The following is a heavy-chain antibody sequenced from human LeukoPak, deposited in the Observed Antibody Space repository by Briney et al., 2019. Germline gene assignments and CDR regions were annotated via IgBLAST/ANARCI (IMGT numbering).Heavy chain of an antibody. CDR3: ARSMRRLLSSSWQIDY. J-gene: IGHJ4*02. V-gene: IGHV3-21*01. D-gene: IGHD6-13*01. Sequence: PSGTLSLTCAVSGGSISSSNWWSWVRQAPGKGLEWVSSISSSSSYIYYADSVKGRFTISRDNAKNSLYLQMNSLRAEDTAVYYCARSMRRLLSSSWQIDYWGQGTLVTVSS. CDR2: ISSSSSYI. CDR1: GGSISSSNW.